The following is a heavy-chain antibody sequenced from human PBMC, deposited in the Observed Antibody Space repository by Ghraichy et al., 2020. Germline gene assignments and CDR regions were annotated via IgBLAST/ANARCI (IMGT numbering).Heavy chain of an antibody. J-gene: IGHJ2*01. D-gene: IGHD4-17*01. Sequence: SETLSLTCTVSGGSISSSSYYWGWIRQPPGKGLEWIGSIYYSGSTYYNPSLKSRVTISVDTSKNQFSLKLSSVTAADTAVYYCARTATVTNGRPRYFDLWGRGTLVTVSS. CDR1: GGSISSSSYY. CDR3: ARTATVTNGRPRYFDL. CDR2: IYYSGST. V-gene: IGHV4-39*01.